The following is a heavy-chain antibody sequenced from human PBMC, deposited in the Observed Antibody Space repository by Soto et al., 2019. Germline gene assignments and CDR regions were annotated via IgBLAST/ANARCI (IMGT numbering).Heavy chain of an antibody. CDR2: ISGSGGST. D-gene: IGHD3-3*01. Sequence: GGSLRLSCAASGFTFSSYAMSWVRQAPGKGLEWVSAISGSGGSTYYADSVKGRFTISRDNSKNTLYLQMNSLRAEDTAVYYCAKVRGLPYYDFWSGYPGANYYYYYMDVWGKGTTVTVSS. J-gene: IGHJ6*03. CDR1: GFTFSSYA. V-gene: IGHV3-23*01. CDR3: AKVRGLPYYDFWSGYPGANYYYYYMDV.